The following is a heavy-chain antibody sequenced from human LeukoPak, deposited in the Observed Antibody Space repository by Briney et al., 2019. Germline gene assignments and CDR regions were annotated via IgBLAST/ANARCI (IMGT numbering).Heavy chain of an antibody. J-gene: IGHJ3*01. CDR3: ARDRNVQITDGTFDL. CDR1: GVSITDYY. CDR2: FNTRGIS. V-gene: IGHV4-4*07. Sequence: SETLSLTCTVSGVSITDYYWSWIRQSAGKGLEWIGRFNTRGISNYNPSLNSRVAMSIDTSKNHFSLKLNSVVAADTAVYYCARDRNVQITDGTFDLWGQGTLVTVSS. D-gene: IGHD1-1*01.